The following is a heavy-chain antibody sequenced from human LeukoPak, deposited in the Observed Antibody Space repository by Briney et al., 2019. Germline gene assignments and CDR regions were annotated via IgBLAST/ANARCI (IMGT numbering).Heavy chain of an antibody. J-gene: IGHJ4*02. CDR2: IGTAGDT. CDR3: ARAGLRGALDY. D-gene: IGHD3-10*01. Sequence: GGSLRLSCVGSGFSFSSYIVSWVRQATGKGLEWVSAIGTAGDTYYPGSVKGRFTISRENAKNSLYLQMNSLRAGDTAVYYCARAGLRGALDYWGQGTLVTVSS. CDR1: GFSFSSYI. V-gene: IGHV3-13*01.